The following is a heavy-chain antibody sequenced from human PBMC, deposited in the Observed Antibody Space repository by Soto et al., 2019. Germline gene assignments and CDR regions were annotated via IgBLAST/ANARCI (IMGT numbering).Heavy chain of an antibody. J-gene: IGHJ4*02. CDR3: ARGGEPIDY. D-gene: IGHD2-21*01. Sequence: QVQLVQSGAEEKKPGASVKVSCKASGYTFTSYAMHWVRHAPGQRLEWMGWINAGNGNTKYSQKFQGIVTITRYTTASKAYMELSSLRSEDTALYYCARGGEPIDYWGQGALVTVSS. CDR2: INAGNGNT. CDR1: GYTFTSYA. V-gene: IGHV1-3*05.